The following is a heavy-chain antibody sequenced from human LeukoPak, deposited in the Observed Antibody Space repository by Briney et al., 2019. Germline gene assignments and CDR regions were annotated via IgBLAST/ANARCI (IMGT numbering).Heavy chain of an antibody. CDR2: INHSGST. V-gene: IGHV4-34*01. Sequence: SETLSLTCAVYGGSFSGYYWSWIRQPPGKGLEWSGEINHSGSTNYNPSLKSRVTISVDTSKNQFSLKLSSVTAADTAVYYCARGWRRHYDFWSGYLDYWGQGTLVTVSS. CDR3: ARGWRRHYDFWSGYLDY. J-gene: IGHJ4*02. D-gene: IGHD3-3*01. CDR1: GGSFSGYY.